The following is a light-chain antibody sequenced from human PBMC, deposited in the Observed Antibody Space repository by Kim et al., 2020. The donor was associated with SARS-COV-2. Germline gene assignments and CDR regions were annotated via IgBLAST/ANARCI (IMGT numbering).Light chain of an antibody. CDR2: ANN. V-gene: IGLV1-40*01. Sequence: QKVTISCTGNSSNIGAVYDVHWYRQLPGTAPKLLIFANNNRPSGVPDLFSRSKSGTSASLAITGLQAGDEADYFCQSYDSSLNGWVFGGGTQLTVL. CDR1: SSNIGAVYD. J-gene: IGLJ3*02. CDR3: QSYDSSLNGWV.